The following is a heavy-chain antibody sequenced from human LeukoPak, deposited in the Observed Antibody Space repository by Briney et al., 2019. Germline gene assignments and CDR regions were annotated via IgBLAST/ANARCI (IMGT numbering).Heavy chain of an antibody. V-gene: IGHV1-69*05. CDR2: IIPIFGTA. Sequence: SVKVSCKASGGTFSSYAIRWVREAPGQGLEWMGGIIPIFGTANYAQKVQGRVTITTDESTSTAYMELSSLRSEDTAVYYCARLGYCSSTSCSGAAGWFDPWGQGTLVTVSS. CDR3: ARLGYCSSTSCSGAAGWFDP. D-gene: IGHD2-2*01. J-gene: IGHJ5*02. CDR1: GGTFSSYA.